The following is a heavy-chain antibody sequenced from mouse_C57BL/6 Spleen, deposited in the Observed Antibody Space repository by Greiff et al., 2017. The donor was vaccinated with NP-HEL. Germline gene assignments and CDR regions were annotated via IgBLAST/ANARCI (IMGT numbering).Heavy chain of an antibody. D-gene: IGHD2-4*01. J-gene: IGHJ2*01. CDR3: ANWGYDYDGDFDY. CDR1: GYTFTSYW. CDR2: IHPNSGST. V-gene: IGHV1-64*01. Sequence: QVQLQQPGAELVKPGASVKLSCKASGYTFTSYWMHWVKQRPGQGLEWIGMIHPNSGSTNYNEKFKSKATLTVDKSSSTAYMQLSSLTSEDSAVYYCANWGYDYDGDFDYWGQGTTLTVSS.